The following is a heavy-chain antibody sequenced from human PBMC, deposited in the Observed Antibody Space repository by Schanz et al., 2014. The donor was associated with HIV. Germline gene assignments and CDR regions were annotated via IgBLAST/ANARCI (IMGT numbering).Heavy chain of an antibody. V-gene: IGHV3-23*01. CDR1: GFTITSYG. J-gene: IGHJ4*02. CDR2: ISAGVGTA. D-gene: IGHD5-18*01. Sequence: EVQLLESGGGLEQPGGSLRLSCAVSGFTITSYGMSWVRQAPGKGLEWVSTISAGVGTASYADSVKGRFTISRDNAKNSLYLHMNSLRAEDTAVYFCAVLWIQPPFDYWGQGTLVTVSS. CDR3: AVLWIQPPFDY.